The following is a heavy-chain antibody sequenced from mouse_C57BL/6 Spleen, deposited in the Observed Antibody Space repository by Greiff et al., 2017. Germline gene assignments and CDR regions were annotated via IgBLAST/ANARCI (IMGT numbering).Heavy chain of an antibody. CDR1: GYTFTDYN. J-gene: IGHJ4*01. V-gene: IGHV1-22*01. CDR3: AGYYDCSSWAMDY. CDR2: INPNNGGT. D-gene: IGHD1-1*01. Sequence: VQLQQSGPELVKPGASVKMSCKASGYTFTDYNMHWVKQSHGKSLEWIGYINPNNGGTSYNQKFTGKATLTVNKSSSTAYMELRSLTSEDSAVYYCAGYYDCSSWAMDYGGQGTSVTVSS.